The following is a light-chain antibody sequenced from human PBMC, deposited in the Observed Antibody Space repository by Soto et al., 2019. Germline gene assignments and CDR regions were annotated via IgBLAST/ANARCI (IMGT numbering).Light chain of an antibody. Sequence: QSALTQPASVSGSPGQSITISCTGNSNDVGGYNYVSWYQQHPGKAPKLMIYDVTNRPSGVSNRFPGSKSGNTASLTISGLQAEDEADYYCSSYRSSSLYVFGTGTKVTVL. CDR3: SSYRSSSLYV. CDR2: DVT. J-gene: IGLJ1*01. V-gene: IGLV2-14*01. CDR1: SNDVGGYNY.